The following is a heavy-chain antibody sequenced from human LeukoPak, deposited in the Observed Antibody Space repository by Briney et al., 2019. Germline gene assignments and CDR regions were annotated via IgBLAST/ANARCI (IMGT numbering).Heavy chain of an antibody. V-gene: IGHV1-2*02. Sequence: ASVKVSCKASGYTFTGYYMHWVRQAPGQGLEWMGWINPNSGGTNYAQKFQGRVTMTRDTSISTAYMELSRLRSDDTAVYYCARARPRFYDSSGYPDAHWGQGTLVTVSS. CDR3: ARARPRFYDSSGYPDAH. CDR1: GYTFTGYY. J-gene: IGHJ4*02. CDR2: INPNSGGT. D-gene: IGHD3-22*01.